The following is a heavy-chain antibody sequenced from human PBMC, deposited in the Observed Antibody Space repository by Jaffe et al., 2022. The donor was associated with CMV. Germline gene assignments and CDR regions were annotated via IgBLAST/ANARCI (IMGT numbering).Heavy chain of an antibody. CDR1: GGSLSDYY. CDR3: ARGPYVFCSGPTCYMTTYNWFDP. D-gene: IGHD3-3*01. J-gene: IGHJ5*02. CDR2: INHSGST. Sequence: QVQLQQWGAGLLKPSETLSLTCAVYGGSLSDYYWSWIRQPPGEGLQWIGEINHSGSTKYNPSLKSRVTISVDTSNNQFSLKLNSVTAADAAVYYCARGPYVFCSGPTCYMTTYNWFDPWGQGIVVTVSS. V-gene: IGHV4-34*02.